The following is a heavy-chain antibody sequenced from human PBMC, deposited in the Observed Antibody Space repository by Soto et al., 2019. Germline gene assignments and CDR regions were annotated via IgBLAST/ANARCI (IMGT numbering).Heavy chain of an antibody. CDR2: IFSNGDT. J-gene: IGHJ4*02. Sequence: ELQLVASGGGLVQPGGSLRLSCAASGFTVSNNYVRWVRQAPGKGLEWVSLIFSNGDTRYAESVKGRFTISRDSSSKTLYLQMNSLRVEDTAVYYCSRDGTYNWVGGQGIHVTVSS. D-gene: IGHD1-1*01. V-gene: IGHV3-66*01. CDR3: SRDGTYNWV. CDR1: GFTVSNNY.